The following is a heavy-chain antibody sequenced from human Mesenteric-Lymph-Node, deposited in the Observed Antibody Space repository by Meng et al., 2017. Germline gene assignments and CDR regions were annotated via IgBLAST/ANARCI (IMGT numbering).Heavy chain of an antibody. CDR1: GFTFSSYG. CDR2: INPNSGGT. D-gene: IGHD4-23*01. V-gene: IGHV1-2*02. Sequence: ASVKVSCKASGFTFSSYGFSWVRQAPGQGLEWMGWINPNSGGTNYAQKFQGRVTMTRDTSISTAYMELSRLRSDDTAVYYCARDRSGVAVVTPLATRIFDYWGQGTLVT. J-gene: IGHJ4*02. CDR3: ARDRSGVAVVTPLATRIFDY.